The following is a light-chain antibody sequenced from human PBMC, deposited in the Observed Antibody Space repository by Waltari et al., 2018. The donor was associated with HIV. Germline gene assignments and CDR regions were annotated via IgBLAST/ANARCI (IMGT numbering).Light chain of an antibody. CDR3: AAWDDSLSATV. V-gene: IGLV1-47*01. Sequence: QSVLTQPPSASGTPGQRVTISRSARSSNIGRNYVYWYQQPPGTAPKLLIYMSDQRPSGVPDRFSESKSGTSASLAISGLRSEDEAEYYCAAWDDSLSATVFGGGTKLTVL. CDR1: SSNIGRNY. CDR2: MSD. J-gene: IGLJ2*01.